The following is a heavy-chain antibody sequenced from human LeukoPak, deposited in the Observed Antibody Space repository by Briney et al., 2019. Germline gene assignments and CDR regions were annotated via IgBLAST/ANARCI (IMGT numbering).Heavy chain of an antibody. D-gene: IGHD3-10*01. Sequence: ASVKVSCKASGYTFTGYYMHWVRQAPGQGLEWMGWINPNSGGTNYAQKFQGRVTMTRDTSISTAYMELGRLRSDDTAVYYCARDPGSGSPYYYYYMDVWGKGTTVTVSS. V-gene: IGHV1-2*02. J-gene: IGHJ6*03. CDR2: INPNSGGT. CDR3: ARDPGSGSPYYYYYMDV. CDR1: GYTFTGYY.